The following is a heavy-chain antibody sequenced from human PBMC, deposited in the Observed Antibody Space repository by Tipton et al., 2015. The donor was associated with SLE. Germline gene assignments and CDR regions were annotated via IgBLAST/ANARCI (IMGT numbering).Heavy chain of an antibody. V-gene: IGHV4-59*11. J-gene: IGHJ5*02. CDR3: ARESEARGLVVLAAKNNWFDP. CDR2: IYYTGRT. Sequence: GLVKPSETLSLICTVSGDSISSHYWSWIRQPPGKGLEWIGYIYYTGRTNYNPSLKSRVTISVDTSKNQFSLQLRSVTAADTAVYYCARESEARGLVVLAAKNNWFDPWGQGILVIVSS. CDR1: GDSISSHY. D-gene: IGHD2-2*01.